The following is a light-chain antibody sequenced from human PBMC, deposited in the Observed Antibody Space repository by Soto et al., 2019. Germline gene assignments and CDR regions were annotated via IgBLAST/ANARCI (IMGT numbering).Light chain of an antibody. Sequence: QPVLTQPPSASASLGASVTLTCTLSSGYSDYKVDWYQQRPGKGPRFVMRVGTGGIVGSKGDGIPDRFSVLGSGLNRYLTIKNIQEEDESDYHCGAVHGSGSNFVYVFGTGTKLTVL. V-gene: IGLV9-49*01. CDR1: SGYSDYK. CDR2: VGTGGIVG. CDR3: GAVHGSGSNFVYV. J-gene: IGLJ1*01.